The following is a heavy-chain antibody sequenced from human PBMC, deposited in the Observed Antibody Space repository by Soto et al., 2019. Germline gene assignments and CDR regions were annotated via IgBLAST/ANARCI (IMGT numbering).Heavy chain of an antibody. D-gene: IGHD1-1*01. CDR1: GFTFSSYA. Sequence: EVQMLESGGGLVQPGGSLRLSCAVSGFTFSSYAMSWVRQAPGKGLEWVSATSIRGDSTYYADTEKGRFTISRDNYKNTLYLQMNSLRADYTAIYYCTLPREKWNAAEFDYWGQGTLVTVSS. J-gene: IGHJ4*02. CDR3: TLPREKWNAAEFDY. CDR2: TSIRGDST. V-gene: IGHV3-23*01.